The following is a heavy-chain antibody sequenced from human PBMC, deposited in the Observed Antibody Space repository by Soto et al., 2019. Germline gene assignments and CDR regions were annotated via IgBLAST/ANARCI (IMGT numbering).Heavy chain of an antibody. CDR2: IYYSGST. Sequence: SETLSLTCTVSGGSMNTYYWGWFRQPPGKGLEWVGYIYYSGSTTYSPSLKSRVTISLDTPKNQFSLILNSVTAADTAVYYCARLGGYYQAFDQWGQGSLVTVSS. V-gene: IGHV4-59*08. J-gene: IGHJ4*02. D-gene: IGHD3-22*01. CDR3: ARLGGYYQAFDQ. CDR1: GGSMNTYY.